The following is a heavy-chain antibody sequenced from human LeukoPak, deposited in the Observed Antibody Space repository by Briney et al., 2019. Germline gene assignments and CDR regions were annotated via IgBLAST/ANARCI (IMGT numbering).Heavy chain of an antibody. Sequence: GGSLRLSCAASGFIVSSNYMSWVRQAPGKGLEWVSIIYSGGSTFYADSVKGQFTISGHNAKNTLDLQMNPLRAEDTAVYYCARVRIGWYFDLWGRGTLVTVSS. J-gene: IGHJ2*01. V-gene: IGHV3-53*04. CDR1: GFIVSSNY. CDR2: IYSGGST. D-gene: IGHD2-15*01. CDR3: ARVRIGWYFDL.